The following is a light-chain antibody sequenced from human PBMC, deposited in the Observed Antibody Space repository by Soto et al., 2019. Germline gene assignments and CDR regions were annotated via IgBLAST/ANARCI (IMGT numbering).Light chain of an antibody. V-gene: IGLV2-14*03. CDR1: SSDVGGYNY. Sequence: SALTQPASVSGAQGQSITISCTGTSSDVGGYNYVSWYQHHPGKAPKLLIYDVSNRPSGVSSRFSGSKSDNTASLTISGLQPEDEADYYCSSYTTSNTRQIVFGTGTKVTVL. J-gene: IGLJ1*01. CDR3: SSYTTSNTRQIV. CDR2: DVS.